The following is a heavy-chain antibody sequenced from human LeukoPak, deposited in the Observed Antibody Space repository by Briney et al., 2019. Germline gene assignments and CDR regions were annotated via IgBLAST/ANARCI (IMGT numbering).Heavy chain of an antibody. J-gene: IGHJ6*04. Sequence: PGGSLRLSCAASGFTFSSYGMSRVRQAPGKGLEWVSAISGSGGSTYYADSVKGRFTISRDNSKNTLYLQMNSLGAEDTAVYYCAKRDEGSGSFDVWGKGTTVTISS. CDR3: AKRDEGSGSFDV. CDR2: ISGSGGST. V-gene: IGHV3-23*01. D-gene: IGHD3-10*01. CDR1: GFTFSSYG.